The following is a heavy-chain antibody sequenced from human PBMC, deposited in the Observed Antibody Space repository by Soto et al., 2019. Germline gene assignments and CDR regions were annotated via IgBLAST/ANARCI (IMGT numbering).Heavy chain of an antibody. D-gene: IGHD3-10*01. V-gene: IGHV4-59*01. CDR1: GGSISSYY. J-gene: IGHJ6*03. CDR3: ARVGYYGSGSYQAHYYMDV. Sequence: TSETLSLTCTVSGGSISSYYWSWIRQPPGKGLEWIGYIYYSGSTNYNPSLKSRVTISVDTSKNQFSLKLSSVTAADTAVYYCARVGYYGSGSYQAHYYMDVWGKGTTVTVSS. CDR2: IYYSGST.